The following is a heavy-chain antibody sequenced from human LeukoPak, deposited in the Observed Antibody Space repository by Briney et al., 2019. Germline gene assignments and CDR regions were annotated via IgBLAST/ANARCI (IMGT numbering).Heavy chain of an antibody. J-gene: IGHJ4*02. CDR2: IYWNDDK. CDR3: AHSRGRYSYAPPDY. V-gene: IGHV2-5*01. Sequence: SGPTLVTPTQTLTLTCTFSGFSLSTSGGGVGWIRQPPVKALEWLALIYWNDDKRYSQSLKSRITISKETSKTQVARTMINMEPVHTATYYCAHSRGRYSYAPPDYWGQGTLVTVSS. CDR1: GFSLSTSGGG. D-gene: IGHD5-18*01.